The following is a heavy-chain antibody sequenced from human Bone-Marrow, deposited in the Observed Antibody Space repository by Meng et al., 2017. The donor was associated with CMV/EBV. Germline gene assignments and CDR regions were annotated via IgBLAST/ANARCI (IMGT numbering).Heavy chain of an antibody. CDR3: ARDLAGYSGYDLRS. Sequence: ASVKVSCKASGYTFTGYYMHWVRQAPGQGLEWMGGIIPIFGTANYAQKFQGRVTMTRDTSISTAYMELSRLRSDDTAVYYCARDLAGYSGYDLRSWGQGTLVTVSS. CDR1: GYTFTGYY. V-gene: IGHV1-2*02. D-gene: IGHD5-12*01. J-gene: IGHJ4*02. CDR2: IIPIFGTA.